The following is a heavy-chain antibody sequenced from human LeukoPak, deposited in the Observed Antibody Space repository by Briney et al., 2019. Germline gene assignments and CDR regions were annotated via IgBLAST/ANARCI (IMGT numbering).Heavy chain of an antibody. V-gene: IGHV4-61*02. D-gene: IGHD3-10*01. CDR1: GGSIRSGSDY. CDR2: IYTSGST. J-gene: IGHJ5*02. CDR3: ARDFGYYGSGSRGFVFDP. Sequence: KSSQTLSLTCTVSGGSIRSGSDYWSWIRQPAGKGLEWIGRIYTSGSTNYNPSLKSQFTISVDRAKNTFSMKLRAVTAADPAVYYCARDFGYYGSGSRGFVFDPWGQGTLVTVSS.